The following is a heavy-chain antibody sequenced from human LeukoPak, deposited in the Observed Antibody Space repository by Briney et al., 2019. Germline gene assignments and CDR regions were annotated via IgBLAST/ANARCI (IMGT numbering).Heavy chain of an antibody. V-gene: IGHV1-2*02. CDR1: GYTFTGYY. J-gene: IGHJ4*02. D-gene: IGHD3-22*01. CDR2: INPNSGYT. Sequence: GASVKVSCKASGYTFTGYYIHWVRQAPGQGLEWMGYINPNSGYTNYAQKFQDRVTVTRDTSISTAYMELSRLRSDDTAVYYCAREEANTRIHFDYCGQGTLVTVSS. CDR3: AREEANTRIHFDY.